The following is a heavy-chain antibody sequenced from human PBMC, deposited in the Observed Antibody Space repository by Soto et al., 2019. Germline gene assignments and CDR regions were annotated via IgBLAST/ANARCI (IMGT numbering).Heavy chain of an antibody. D-gene: IGHD1-1*01. CDR2: ITSSGGTT. J-gene: IGHJ4*02. CDR1: GLTFSSHA. V-gene: IGHV3-23*01. Sequence: GGSLRLSCAASGLTFSSHAMNWVRQAPGKGLEWVSGITSSGGTTYYANSVKGRFTISRDNSKNTLYLQMHSLRADDTAVYYCANGDWNAQLDYWGQGTLVTVSS. CDR3: ANGDWNAQLDY.